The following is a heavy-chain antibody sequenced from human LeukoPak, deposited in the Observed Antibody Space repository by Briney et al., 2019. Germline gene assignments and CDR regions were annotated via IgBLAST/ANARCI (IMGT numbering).Heavy chain of an antibody. J-gene: IGHJ4*02. D-gene: IGHD6-13*01. Sequence: GGSLRLSCAASGFTLNSYLMSWVRQAPGRGLEWVANIKKDGSEESYLDSVKGRFTVSRDNAKNSLYLQMNSLRAEDTALYYCAKDGSSWYIGDYFDYWGQGTLVTVSS. CDR2: IKKDGSEE. V-gene: IGHV3-7*03. CDR1: GFTLNSYL. CDR3: AKDGSSWYIGDYFDY.